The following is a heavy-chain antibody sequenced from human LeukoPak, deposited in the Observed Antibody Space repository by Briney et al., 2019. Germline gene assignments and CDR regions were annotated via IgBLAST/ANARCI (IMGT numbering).Heavy chain of an antibody. CDR1: GGTFSSYA. CDR2: IIPIFGTA. CDR3: ARNLRSSWYVYYFDY. V-gene: IGHV1-69*13. J-gene: IGHJ4*02. D-gene: IGHD6-13*01. Sequence: SVKVSCKAPGGTFSSYAISWVRQAPGQGLEWMGGIIPIFGTANYVQKFQGRVTITADESTSTAYMELSSLRSEDTAVYYCARNLRSSWYVYYFDYWGQGTLVTVSS.